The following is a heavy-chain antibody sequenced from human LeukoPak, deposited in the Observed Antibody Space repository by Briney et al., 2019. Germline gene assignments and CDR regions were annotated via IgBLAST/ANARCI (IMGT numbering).Heavy chain of an antibody. CDR1: GGSISSYY. CDR3: ARDRYGSGSTNWFDP. Sequence: PSETLSLTCTVSGGSISSYYWSWIRQPAGKGLEWIGRIYTSGSTNYNPSLKSRVTISVDKSKTQFSLKLSSVTAADTAVYYCARDRYGSGSTNWFDPWGQGTLVTVSS. V-gene: IGHV4-4*07. D-gene: IGHD3-10*01. J-gene: IGHJ5*02. CDR2: IYTSGST.